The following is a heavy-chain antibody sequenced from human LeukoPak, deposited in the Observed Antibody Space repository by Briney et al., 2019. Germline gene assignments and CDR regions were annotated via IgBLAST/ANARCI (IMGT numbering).Heavy chain of an antibody. Sequence: ASVKVSCKASGYTFTGYYMHWVRQAPGQGLVWMGWINPNSGGTNYAQKFQGRVTMTRDTPISTAYMELSRLRSDDTAVYYCASSWAAGGAFDIWGQGTMVTVSS. CDR2: INPNSGGT. CDR3: ASSWAAGGAFDI. D-gene: IGHD1-26*01. J-gene: IGHJ3*02. V-gene: IGHV1-2*02. CDR1: GYTFTGYY.